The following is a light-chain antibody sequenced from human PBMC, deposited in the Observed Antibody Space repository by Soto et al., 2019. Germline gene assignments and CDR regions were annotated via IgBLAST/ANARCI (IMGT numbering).Light chain of an antibody. CDR3: QQSYSTPPS. J-gene: IGKJ4*01. V-gene: IGKV1-39*01. Sequence: DIQMTQSPSSLSASVGDRVTITCRASQSISSYLNWYQQKPGKAPKLLIYAASSLQIGVPSRFSGSGSGTDFTLTISSLQPEDFATYYCQQSYSTPPSFGGGTKVDIK. CDR2: AAS. CDR1: QSISSY.